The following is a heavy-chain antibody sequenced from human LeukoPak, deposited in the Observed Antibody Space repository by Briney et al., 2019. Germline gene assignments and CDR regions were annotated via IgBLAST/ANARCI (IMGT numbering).Heavy chain of an antibody. Sequence: SETLSLTCTVSGGSISSSSYYWGWIRQPPGKGLEWIGSIYYSGSTYYNPSLKSRVTISVDTSKNQFSLKLSSVTAADTAVYYCARDLESSYYGSGSPDAFDIWGQGTMVTVSS. CDR1: GGSISSSSYY. CDR2: IYYSGST. D-gene: IGHD3-10*01. V-gene: IGHV4-39*07. J-gene: IGHJ3*02. CDR3: ARDLESSYYGSGSPDAFDI.